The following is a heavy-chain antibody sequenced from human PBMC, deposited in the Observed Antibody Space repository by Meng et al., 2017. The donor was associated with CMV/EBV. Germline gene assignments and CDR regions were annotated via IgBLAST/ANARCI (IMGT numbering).Heavy chain of an antibody. CDR2: ISSSSSYI. Sequence: ETLSLTCAASGFTFSSYSMNWVRQAPGKGLEWVSSISSSSSYIYYADSVKGRFTISRDNAKNSLYLQMNSLRAEDTAVYYCARGSSSSYYYYGMDVWGQGTTVTVSS. J-gene: IGHJ6*02. D-gene: IGHD6-6*01. V-gene: IGHV3-21*01. CDR3: ARGSSSSYYYYGMDV. CDR1: GFTFSSYS.